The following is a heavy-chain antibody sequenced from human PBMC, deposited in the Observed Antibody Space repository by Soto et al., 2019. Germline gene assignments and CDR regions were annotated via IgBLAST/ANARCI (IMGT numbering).Heavy chain of an antibody. Sequence: QLQLQEYGSGLVKPSQTLSLTCAVSGGSISSGGYSWSWIRQPPGKGLEYIGYIYHSGSTYYNPSLKSRVTISVDRSKNQFSLKLSSVTAADTAVYYCARVRSGWGIDYWGQGTLVTVSS. D-gene: IGHD6-19*01. CDR2: IYHSGST. CDR1: GGSISSGGYS. J-gene: IGHJ4*02. CDR3: ARVRSGWGIDY. V-gene: IGHV4-30-2*01.